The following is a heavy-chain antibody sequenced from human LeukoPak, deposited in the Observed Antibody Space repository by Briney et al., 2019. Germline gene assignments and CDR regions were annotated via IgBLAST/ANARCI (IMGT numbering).Heavy chain of an antibody. CDR1: GGSINNYY. V-gene: IGHV4-59*01. Sequence: SETLSLTCTVSGGSINNYYWSWIRQPPGKGLEWIGYIYYNGNINYNPSLMSRVSMSVETANNQFSLRLSSVTAADTAVYYCARHRNFFDYWGQGILVTVSS. D-gene: IGHD2/OR15-2a*01. CDR2: IYYNGNI. J-gene: IGHJ4*02. CDR3: ARHRNFFDY.